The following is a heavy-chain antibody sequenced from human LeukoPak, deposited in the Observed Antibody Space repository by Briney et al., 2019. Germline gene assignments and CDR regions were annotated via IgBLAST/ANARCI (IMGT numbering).Heavy chain of an antibody. V-gene: IGHV3-23*01. CDR1: GFTFSSYA. CDR2: ISGSGGST. J-gene: IGHJ4*02. CDR3: ARDGLAERPYRYFDY. D-gene: IGHD6-19*01. Sequence: GGSLRLSCAASGFTFSSYAMSWVRQAPGKGLEWVSAISGSGGSTYYADSVKGRFTISRDNSKNTLYLQMNSLRAEDTAVYYCARDGLAERPYRYFDYWGQGTLVTVSS.